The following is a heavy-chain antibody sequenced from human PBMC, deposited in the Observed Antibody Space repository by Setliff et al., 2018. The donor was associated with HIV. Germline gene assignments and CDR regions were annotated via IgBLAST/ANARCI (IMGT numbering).Heavy chain of an antibody. CDR2: INYDESSE. CDR3: AKDGDYSNRDYDAFDI. Sequence: PGGSLRLSCAASGFTFSAHGMHWVRQAPGKGLEWVAFINYDESSEYYVDSVKGRVTISRDNSKNTVDLQMNSLRAEDTAVYYCAKDGDYSNRDYDAFDIWGQGTMVTVSS. CDR1: GFTFSAHG. V-gene: IGHV3-30*02. D-gene: IGHD6-13*01. J-gene: IGHJ3*02.